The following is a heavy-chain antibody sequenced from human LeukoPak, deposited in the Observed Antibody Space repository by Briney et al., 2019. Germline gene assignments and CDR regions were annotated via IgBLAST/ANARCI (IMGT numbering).Heavy chain of an antibody. CDR3: ARDCRPYYDFWSGYLRTHFSSYDAFDI. J-gene: IGHJ3*02. Sequence: ASVKVSCKASGYTFTSYEINWVRQATGQGLEWMGWMNPNNGNTGYAQKFQGRVIITRNTSISTAYMELRSLRSDDTAVYYCARDCRPYYDFWSGYLRTHFSSYDAFDIWGQGTMVTVSS. V-gene: IGHV1-8*03. D-gene: IGHD3-3*01. CDR2: MNPNNGNT. CDR1: GYTFTSYE.